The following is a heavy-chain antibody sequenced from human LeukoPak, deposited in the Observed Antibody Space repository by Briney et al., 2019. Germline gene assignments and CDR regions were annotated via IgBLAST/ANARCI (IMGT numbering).Heavy chain of an antibody. CDR2: INPNSGGT. V-gene: IGHV1-2*04. CDR1: GYTFTGYY. CDR3: ARTSSGYAFDI. D-gene: IGHD3-22*01. J-gene: IGHJ3*02. Sequence: ASVKVSCKASGYTFTGYYMHWVRQAPGQGLEWMGWINPNSGGTNYAQKFRGWVTMTRDTSISTAYMELSRLRSDDTAVYYCARTSSGYAFDIWGQGTMVTVSS.